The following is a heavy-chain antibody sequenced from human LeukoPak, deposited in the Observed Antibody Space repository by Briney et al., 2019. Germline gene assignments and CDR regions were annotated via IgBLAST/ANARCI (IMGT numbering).Heavy chain of an antibody. CDR3: VNGYCSSTSCYALMDY. V-gene: IGHV3-64D*06. D-gene: IGHD2-2*01. CDR2: ISSNGGST. CDR1: GFTFSSYA. Sequence: PGGSLRLSCSASGFTFSSYAMHWVRQAPGKGLEYVSAISSNGGSTYYADSVKGRFTISRDNSKNTLYLQMSSLRAEDTAVYYCVNGYCSSTSCYALMDYWGQGTLVTVSS. J-gene: IGHJ4*02.